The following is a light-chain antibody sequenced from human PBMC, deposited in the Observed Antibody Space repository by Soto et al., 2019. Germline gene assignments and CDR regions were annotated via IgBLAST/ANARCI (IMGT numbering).Light chain of an antibody. V-gene: IGKV1-5*03. J-gene: IGKJ1*01. Sequence: DIQMTQSPSTLSGSVGDRVTMTCRASQTISSWLAWYQQKPGKAPKLLIYKASTLKSRVPSRFSGSGPGTELPPTIISLQPDEFATYHCQHYNSYSEAFGQGTKVELK. CDR3: QHYNSYSEA. CDR1: QTISSW. CDR2: KAS.